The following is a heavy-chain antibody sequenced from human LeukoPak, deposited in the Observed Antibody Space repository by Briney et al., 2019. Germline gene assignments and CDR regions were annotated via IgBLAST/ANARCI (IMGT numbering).Heavy chain of an antibody. Sequence: SVKVSCKASGCTFSSYAISWVRQAPGQGLEWMGGIIPIIGTANYAQKFQGRVTITADKSTSTAYMELSSLRSEDTAVYYCARTRSSSSSWYGQFDYWGQGTLVTVSS. CDR1: GCTFSSYA. D-gene: IGHD6-13*01. V-gene: IGHV1-69*06. J-gene: IGHJ4*02. CDR3: ARTRSSSSSWYGQFDY. CDR2: IIPIIGTA.